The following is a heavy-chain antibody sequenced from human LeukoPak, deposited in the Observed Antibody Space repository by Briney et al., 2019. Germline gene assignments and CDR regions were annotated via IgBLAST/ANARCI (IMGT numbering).Heavy chain of an antibody. CDR1: GYTLTGYY. CDR2: INPNSGGT. J-gene: IGHJ4*02. V-gene: IGHV1-2*06. Sequence: ASVKVSCKASGYTLTGYYMHWVRQAPGQGLEWMGRINPNSGGTNYAQKFQGRVTMTRDTSISTAYMELSRLRSDDTAVYYCARDRSTAMAIFDYWGQGTLVTVSS. CDR3: ARDRSTAMAIFDY. D-gene: IGHD5-18*01.